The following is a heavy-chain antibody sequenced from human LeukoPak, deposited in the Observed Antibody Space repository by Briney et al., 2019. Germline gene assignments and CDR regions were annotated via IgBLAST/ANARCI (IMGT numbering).Heavy chain of an antibody. Sequence: SGPTLVKPTQTPTLTCTFSGFSLSTSGVGVGWIRQPPGKALEWLALIYWNDDKRYSPSLKSRLTITKDTSKNQVVLTMTNMDPVDTATYYCAHQYCSGGSCYAEGFDYWGQGTLVTVSS. CDR1: GFSLSTSGVG. D-gene: IGHD2-15*01. CDR3: AHQYCSGGSCYAEGFDY. J-gene: IGHJ4*02. CDR2: IYWNDDK. V-gene: IGHV2-5*01.